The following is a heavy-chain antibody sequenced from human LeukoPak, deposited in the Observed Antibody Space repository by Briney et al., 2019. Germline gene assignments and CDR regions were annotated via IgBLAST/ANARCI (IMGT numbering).Heavy chain of an antibody. V-gene: IGHV3-30*04. CDR2: ISYDGSNK. J-gene: IGHJ4*02. Sequence: GGSLRLSCAASGFTFSSYAMHWVRQAPGKGLEWVAVISYDGSNKYYTDSVKGRFTISRDNSKNTLYLQMNSLRAEDTAVYYCASAGYFDYWGQGTLVTVSS. CDR1: GFTFSSYA. CDR3: ASAGYFDY.